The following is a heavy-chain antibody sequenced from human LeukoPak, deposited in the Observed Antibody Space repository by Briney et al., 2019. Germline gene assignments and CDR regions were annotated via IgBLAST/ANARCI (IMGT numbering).Heavy chain of an antibody. CDR2: IRYDGSNK. CDR3: AKIAIAAAGTHYYYYYMDV. CDR1: GFTFSIYW. D-gene: IGHD6-13*01. V-gene: IGHV3-30*02. Sequence: GGSLRLSCAASGFTFSIYWMSWVRQAPGKGLEWVAFIRYDGSNKYYADSVKGRFTISRDNSKNTLYLQMNSLRAEDTAVYYCAKIAIAAAGTHYYYYYMDVWGKGTTVTISS. J-gene: IGHJ6*03.